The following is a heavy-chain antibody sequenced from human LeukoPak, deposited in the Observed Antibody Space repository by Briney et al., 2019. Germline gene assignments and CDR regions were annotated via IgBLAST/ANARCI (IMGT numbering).Heavy chain of an antibody. D-gene: IGHD7-27*01. CDR2: IGPSGVRT. V-gene: IGHV3-23*01. J-gene: IGHJ3*02. CDR3: ARALGNAFDI. Sequence: GGSLRLSCAASGFTFSIHGMNWVRQAPGKGLEWVSGIGPSGVRTYYADSVKGRITISRDNAKNTLYLQMNSLRAEDTALYYCARALGNAFDIWGQGTMVTVSS. CDR1: GFTFSIHG.